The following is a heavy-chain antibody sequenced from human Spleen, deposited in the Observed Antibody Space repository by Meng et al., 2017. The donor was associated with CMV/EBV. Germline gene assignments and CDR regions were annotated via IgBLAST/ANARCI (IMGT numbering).Heavy chain of an antibody. Sequence: QVRWKCAGPGLVKPSQTLSLTCTVSCGSISSGDYYWSWIRQPPGKGLEWIGYIYYSGSTYYNPSLKSRVTISVDTSKNQFSLKLSSVTAADTAVYYCARDRDYYDSSGYYSGYFQHWGQGTLVTVSS. V-gene: IGHV4-30-4*08. CDR1: CGSISSGDYY. CDR3: ARDRDYYDSSGYYSGYFQH. J-gene: IGHJ1*01. CDR2: IYYSGST. D-gene: IGHD3-22*01.